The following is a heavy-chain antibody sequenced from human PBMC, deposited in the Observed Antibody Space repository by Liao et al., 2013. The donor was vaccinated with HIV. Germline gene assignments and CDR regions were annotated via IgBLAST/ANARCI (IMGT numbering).Heavy chain of an antibody. CDR2: ILTDGDT. CDR1: GTSIRRGTYW. J-gene: IGHJ6*03. CDR3: ARERAPYYNFYMDV. Sequence: QVQLHEAGPGLVKTSQTLSLTCSVSGTSIRRGTYWWSWVRQPAGKGLEWVGRILTDGDTDYNPSLKSRVSISLDTSKHQFSLRLTSVTAADSGVYYCARERAPYYNFYMDVWGKGTTVTVSS. V-gene: IGHV4-61*02.